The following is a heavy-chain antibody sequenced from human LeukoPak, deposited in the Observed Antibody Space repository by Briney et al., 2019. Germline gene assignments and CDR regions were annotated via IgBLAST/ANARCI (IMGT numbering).Heavy chain of an antibody. J-gene: IGHJ4*02. Sequence: GGSLRLSCAASGFTFSSYCMHWVRQAPGKGLVWVSRINSDGSTTNYADSVKGRFTISRDNAKNTLFLQMNSLRAEDTAVYYCAARYCSNGVCHFYWGQGTLVTVSS. V-gene: IGHV3-74*01. D-gene: IGHD2-8*01. CDR2: INSDGSTT. CDR3: AARYCSNGVCHFY. CDR1: GFTFSSYC.